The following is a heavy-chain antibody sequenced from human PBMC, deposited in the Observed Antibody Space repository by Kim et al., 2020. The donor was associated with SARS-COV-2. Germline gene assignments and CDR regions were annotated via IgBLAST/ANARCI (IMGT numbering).Heavy chain of an antibody. D-gene: IGHD3-16*01. Sequence: YAASVKGRFTISSDNANNSVYLQVNSLGVDDTAVYFCARDLGDHDPSGIPWGQGTLVTVSS. J-gene: IGHJ5*02. CDR3: ARDLGDHDPSGIP. V-gene: IGHV3-11*01.